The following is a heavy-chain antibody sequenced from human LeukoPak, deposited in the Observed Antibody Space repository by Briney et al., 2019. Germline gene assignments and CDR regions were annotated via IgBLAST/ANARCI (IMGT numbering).Heavy chain of an antibody. CDR2: IYTSGSA. CDR1: GGSISSGSYY. D-gene: IGHD6-13*01. J-gene: IGHJ4*02. Sequence: SETLSLTCTVSGGSISSGSYYWSWIRRPAGKGLEWIGRIYTSGSANYNPSLKSRVTMSLDTSKNQFSLKLSSVTAADTAVYYCARSRGIISDSTLDYWGQGTLVTVSS. V-gene: IGHV4-61*02. CDR3: ARSRGIISDSTLDY.